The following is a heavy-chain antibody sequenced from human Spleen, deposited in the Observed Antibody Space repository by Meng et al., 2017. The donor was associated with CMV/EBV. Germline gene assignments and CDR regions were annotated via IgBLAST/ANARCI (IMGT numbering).Heavy chain of an antibody. V-gene: IGHV3-21*01. CDR1: GFTFSSYS. J-gene: IGHJ4*02. D-gene: IGHD3-22*01. CDR3: ASGGGYYDSSGALDY. Sequence: EVQLVESGGGVVKPGGSLRRSCAASGFTFSSYSMNWVRQAPGKGLEWVSSISSSSSYIYYADSVKGRFTISRDNAKNSLYLQMNSLRAEDTAVYYCASGGGYYDSSGALDYWGQVTLVTVSS. CDR2: ISSSSSYI.